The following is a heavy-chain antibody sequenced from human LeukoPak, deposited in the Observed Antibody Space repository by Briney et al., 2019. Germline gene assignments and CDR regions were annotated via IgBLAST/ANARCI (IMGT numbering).Heavy chain of an antibody. Sequence: GGSLRLSCAASGFTVGSSYMGWVRQAPGKGLEWVSVIYSGGSTYYADSMKGRFTLSRDNSKNTMYLQMNSLRAEDTAVYYCARLSGSYYEADYWGQGTLVTVSS. J-gene: IGHJ4*02. CDR2: IYSGGST. CDR1: GFTVGSSY. D-gene: IGHD1-26*01. CDR3: ARLSGSYYEADY. V-gene: IGHV3-53*01.